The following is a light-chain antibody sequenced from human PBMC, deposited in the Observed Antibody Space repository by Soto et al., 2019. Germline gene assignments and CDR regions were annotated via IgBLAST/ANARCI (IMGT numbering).Light chain of an antibody. V-gene: IGKV3-15*01. CDR2: GAS. Sequence: EIVMTQSPATLSVSPGERVTLSCRASQSVNSNLAWYQLKPGQAPRLLIYGASTRATGIPARISGSGSGTECTLTIISLQSEDFAVYFCQQYNNWPPGTFGQGTKLQIK. CDR1: QSVNSN. CDR3: QQYNNWPPGT. J-gene: IGKJ2*02.